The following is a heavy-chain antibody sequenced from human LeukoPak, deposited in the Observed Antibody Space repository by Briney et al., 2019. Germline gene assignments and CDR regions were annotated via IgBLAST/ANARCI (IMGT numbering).Heavy chain of an antibody. CDR1: GGSISSGGYY. J-gene: IGHJ3*01. CDR3: AKSTYYYDTFVNAFDL. Sequence: SQTLSLTCTVSGGSISSGGYYWSWIRQPPGKGLEWIGYIYHSGSTYYNPSLKSRVTISVDRSKNQFSLKLSSVTAADTAVYYCAKSTYYYDTFVNAFDLWGQGTVVTVST. D-gene: IGHD3-22*01. CDR2: IYHSGST. V-gene: IGHV4-30-2*01.